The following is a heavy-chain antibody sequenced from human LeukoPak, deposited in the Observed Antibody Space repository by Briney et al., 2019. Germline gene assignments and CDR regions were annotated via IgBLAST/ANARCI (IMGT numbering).Heavy chain of an antibody. Sequence: SVKVSCKASGGTFSSYAISWVRQAPGQGLEWMGRIIPILGIANYAQKFQGRVTITADKSTSTAYMELSSLRSEDTAVYYCARVATVVKGGFDYWGQGTLVTVSS. V-gene: IGHV1-69*04. CDR3: ARVATVVKGGFDY. J-gene: IGHJ4*02. CDR1: GGTFSSYA. CDR2: IIPILGIA. D-gene: IGHD4-23*01.